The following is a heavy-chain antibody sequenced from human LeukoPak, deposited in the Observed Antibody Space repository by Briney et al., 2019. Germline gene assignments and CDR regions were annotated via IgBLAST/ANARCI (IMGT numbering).Heavy chain of an antibody. CDR2: ISSSSSTI. CDR1: GFTFSSYS. J-gene: IGHJ3*02. CDR3: ARDPRKYSSTPGAFDI. Sequence: GGSLRLSCAASGFTFSSYSMNWVRQAPGKGLEWVSYISSSSSTIYYADFVKGRFTISRDNAKNSLYLQMNSLRAEDTAVYYCARDPRKYSSTPGAFDIWGQGTMVTVSS. D-gene: IGHD6-13*01. V-gene: IGHV3-48*01.